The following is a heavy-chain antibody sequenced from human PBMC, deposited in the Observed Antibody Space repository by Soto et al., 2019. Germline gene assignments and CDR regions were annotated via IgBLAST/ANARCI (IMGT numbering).Heavy chain of an antibody. CDR2: ISGSGGST. D-gene: IGHD3-22*01. V-gene: IGHV3-23*01. Sequence: PGGSLRLSCAASGFTFSSYAMSWVRQAPGKGLEWVSAISGSGGSTYYADSVKGRFTISRDNSKNTLYLQMNSLRAEDTAVYYCAKDSLVGPPPLYYDSNGYSEEVDYWGQGT. CDR1: GFTFSSYA. J-gene: IGHJ4*02. CDR3: AKDSLVGPPPLYYDSNGYSEEVDY.